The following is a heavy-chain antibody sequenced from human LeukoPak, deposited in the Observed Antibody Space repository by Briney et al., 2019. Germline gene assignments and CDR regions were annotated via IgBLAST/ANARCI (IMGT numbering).Heavy chain of an antibody. Sequence: GRSLRLSCAASGFTFSDSAMHWVRQASGKGLEWVGRIRSKANSYATAYAASVKGRFTISRDDSKNTAYLQMNSLKTEDTAVYYCTSAFGENGYWGQGTLVTVSS. J-gene: IGHJ4*02. V-gene: IGHV3-73*01. CDR1: GFTFSDSA. CDR2: IRSKANSYAT. D-gene: IGHD3-10*01. CDR3: TSAFGENGY.